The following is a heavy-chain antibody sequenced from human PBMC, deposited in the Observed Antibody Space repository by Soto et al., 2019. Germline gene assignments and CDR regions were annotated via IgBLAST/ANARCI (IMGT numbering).Heavy chain of an antibody. J-gene: IGHJ5*01. CDR1: GGTFSSYT. Sequence: ASVKVSCKASGGTFSSYTISWVRQAPGQGLEWMGWISAYNGNTNYAQKLQGRVTMTTDTSTSTVYMELNSLTSEDTAVYYCARDQSWHDLVWWFDFWGQGTLVTVSS. CDR3: ARDQSWHDLVWWFDF. CDR2: ISAYNGNT. D-gene: IGHD1-1*01. V-gene: IGHV1-18*01.